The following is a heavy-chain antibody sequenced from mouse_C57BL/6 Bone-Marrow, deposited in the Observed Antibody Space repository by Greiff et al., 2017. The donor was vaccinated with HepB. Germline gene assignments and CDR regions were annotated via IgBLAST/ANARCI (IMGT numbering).Heavy chain of an antibody. J-gene: IGHJ2*01. V-gene: IGHV1-64*01. CDR3: ARYPPTGTKFDY. CDR1: GYTFTSYW. Sequence: QVQLQQPGAELVKPGASVKLSCKASGYTFTSYWMHWVKQRPGQGLEWIGMIHPNSGSTNYNEKFKSKATLTVDKSSSTAYMQLSSLTSEDSAVYYCARYPPTGTKFDYWGQGTTLTVSS. CDR2: IHPNSGST. D-gene: IGHD4-1*02.